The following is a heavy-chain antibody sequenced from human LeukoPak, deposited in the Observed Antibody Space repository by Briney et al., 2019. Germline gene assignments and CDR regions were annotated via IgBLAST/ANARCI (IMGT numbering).Heavy chain of an antibody. CDR1: GGTFSSYA. Sequence: SVEVSCKASGGTFSSYAISWVRQAPGQGLEWMGGIIPIFGTANYAQKFQGRVTITADESTSTAYMELSSLRSEDTAVYYCARDLSYGGNPRFDYWGQGTLVTVSS. D-gene: IGHD4-23*01. CDR3: ARDLSYGGNPRFDY. V-gene: IGHV1-69*13. J-gene: IGHJ4*02. CDR2: IIPIFGTA.